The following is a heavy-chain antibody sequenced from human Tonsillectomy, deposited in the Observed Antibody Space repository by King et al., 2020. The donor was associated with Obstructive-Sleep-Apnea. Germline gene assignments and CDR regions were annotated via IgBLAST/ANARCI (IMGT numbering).Heavy chain of an antibody. CDR3: ATLGYCTSPNCYIYYYYGLDV. V-gene: IGHV1-8*01. Sequence: QLVQSGAEVKKPGASVKVSCKASGYTFTRYDINWVRQATGQGLEWIGWMNPNTGNTGYAQKFQGRVTMTRDTSLNTVNMELRNLTSDHTAMYYCATLGYCTSPNCYIYYYYGLDVWGQGTTVTVS. J-gene: IGHJ6*02. CDR2: MNPNTGNT. CDR1: GYTFTRYD. D-gene: IGHD2-2*02.